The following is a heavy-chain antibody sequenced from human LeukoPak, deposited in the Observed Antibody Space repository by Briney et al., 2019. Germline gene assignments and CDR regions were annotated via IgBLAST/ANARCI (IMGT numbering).Heavy chain of an antibody. CDR3: AKETITMVRGVIGY. J-gene: IGHJ4*02. D-gene: IGHD3-10*01. V-gene: IGHV3-48*01. Sequence: PGGSLRLSCAASGFIFSSYSMNWVRQAPGKGLEWVSYISSSSSSIYYADAVKGRFTISRDNAKNSLYLQMNSLRAEDTAVYYCAKETITMVRGVIGYWGQGTLVTVSS. CDR2: ISSSSSSI. CDR1: GFIFSSYS.